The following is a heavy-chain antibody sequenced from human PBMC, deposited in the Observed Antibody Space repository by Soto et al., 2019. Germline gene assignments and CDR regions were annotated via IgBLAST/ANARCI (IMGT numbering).Heavy chain of an antibody. D-gene: IGHD1-26*01. CDR2: IGTGGDT. CDR3: ARAVGARPCWHFDL. V-gene: IGHV3-13*01. CDR1: GFTFSRYD. J-gene: IGHJ2*01. Sequence: EVQLVESGGGLVQPGGSLRLSCAASGFTFSRYDMHWVRQATGKGLEWVSAIGTGGDTYYLGSVKGRFTISRENAKNSLYRQMNILRAVDTAVYYCARAVGARPCWHFDLWGRVTLVTVSS.